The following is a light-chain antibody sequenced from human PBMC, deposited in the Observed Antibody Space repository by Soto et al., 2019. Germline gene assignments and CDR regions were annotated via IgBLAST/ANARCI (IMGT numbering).Light chain of an antibody. CDR2: DIS. J-gene: IGKJ4*01. Sequence: EIVMTQSPATLSVSPGERATLSCRASQSVSSNLAWYQQKPGQAPSLLLYDISARATGITTRFSGSGSGTEFTLTISSLQSEDFAVYYCQQYNDWPLTFGGGTKVEIK. CDR1: QSVSSN. CDR3: QQYNDWPLT. V-gene: IGKV3D-15*01.